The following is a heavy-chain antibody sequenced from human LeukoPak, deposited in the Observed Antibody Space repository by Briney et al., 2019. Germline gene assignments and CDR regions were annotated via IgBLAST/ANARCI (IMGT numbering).Heavy chain of an antibody. CDR2: ISYDGSNK. CDR3: ARGSEPDY. Sequence: GVSLRLSCAASGLIFSGYAMYWVRQAPGKGLEWVAVISYDGSNKYYADSVKGRFTISRDNSKNTLYLQMNSLRTEDTAVYYCARGSEPDYWGQGTLVTVSS. J-gene: IGHJ4*02. CDR1: GLIFSGYA. V-gene: IGHV3-30-3*01.